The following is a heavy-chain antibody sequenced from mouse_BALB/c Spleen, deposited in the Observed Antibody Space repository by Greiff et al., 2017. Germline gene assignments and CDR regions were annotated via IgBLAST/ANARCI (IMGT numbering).Heavy chain of an antibody. CDR2: ISYSGST. Sequence: EVKLVESGPGLVKPSQSLSLTCTVTGYSITSDYAWNWIRQFPGNKLEWMGYISYSGSTSYNPSLKSRISITRDTSKNQFFLQLNSVTTEDTATYYCARGITTALYYYAMDYWGQGTSVTVSS. D-gene: IGHD1-2*01. V-gene: IGHV3-2*02. CDR3: ARGITTALYYYAMDY. CDR1: GYSITSDYA. J-gene: IGHJ4*01.